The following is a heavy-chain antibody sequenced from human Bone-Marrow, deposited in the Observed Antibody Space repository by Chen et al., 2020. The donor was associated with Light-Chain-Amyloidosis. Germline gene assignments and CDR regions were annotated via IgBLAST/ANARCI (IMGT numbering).Heavy chain of an antibody. D-gene: IGHD3-9*01. CDR2: ISYDGSNK. CDR3: ARDLAARLRYFDCRWGFDY. Sequence: VESGGGVVQPGRSLRLSCAASGFTFSSYAMHWVRQAPGKGLEWVAVISYDGSNKYYADSVKGRFTISRDNSKNTLYLQMNSLRAEDTAVYYCARDLAARLRYFDCRWGFDYWGQGTLVTVSS. V-gene: IGHV3-30-3*01. J-gene: IGHJ4*02. CDR1: GFTFSSYA.